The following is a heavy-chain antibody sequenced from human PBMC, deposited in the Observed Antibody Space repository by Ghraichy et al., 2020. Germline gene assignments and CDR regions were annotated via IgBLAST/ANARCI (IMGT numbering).Heavy chain of an antibody. CDR3: ARDPKRGALDY. V-gene: IGHV3-7*03. Sequence: GESLNISCKASGFIFSNSWMSWVRQSPQRGLEWVANINNDGKERYYVDSLEGRFTISRDNDKNSLFLQITRLRVDDTAVYYCARDPKRGALDYWGQGILVVVSA. J-gene: IGHJ4*02. CDR2: INNDGKER. CDR1: GFIFSNSW. D-gene: IGHD3-10*01.